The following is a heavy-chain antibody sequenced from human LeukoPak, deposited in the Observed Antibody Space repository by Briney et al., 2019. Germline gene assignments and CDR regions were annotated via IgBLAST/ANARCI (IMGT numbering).Heavy chain of an antibody. CDR1: GGSISSYY. Sequence: SETLSLTCTVSGGSISSYYWSWIRQPPGKGLEWIGYIYYSGSTNYNPSLKSRVTISVDTSKNQFSLKLSSVTAADTAVYYCARGGTGSSWYAYYYYMDVWGKGTTVTISS. CDR2: IYYSGST. D-gene: IGHD6-13*01. J-gene: IGHJ6*03. V-gene: IGHV4-59*01. CDR3: ARGGTGSSWYAYYYYMDV.